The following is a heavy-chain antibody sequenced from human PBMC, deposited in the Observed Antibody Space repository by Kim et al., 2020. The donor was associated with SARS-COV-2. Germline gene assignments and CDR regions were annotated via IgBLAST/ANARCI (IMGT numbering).Heavy chain of an antibody. CDR2: ISAYNGNT. V-gene: IGHV1-18*01. Sequence: ASVKVSCKASGYTFTSYGISWVRQAPGQGLEWMGWISAYNGNTNYAQKLQGRVTMTTDTSTSTAYMELRSLRSDDTAVYYCARDPGPQLLPLWDYYYGMDVWGQGTTVTVSS. J-gene: IGHJ6*02. CDR3: ARDPGPQLLPLWDYYYGMDV. D-gene: IGHD3-22*01. CDR1: GYTFTSYG.